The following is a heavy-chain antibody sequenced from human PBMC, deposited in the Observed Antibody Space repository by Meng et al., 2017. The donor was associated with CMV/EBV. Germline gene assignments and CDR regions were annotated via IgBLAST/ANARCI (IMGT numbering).Heavy chain of an antibody. D-gene: IGHD5-24*01. V-gene: IGHV1-69*12. CDR2: IIPIFGTA. Sequence: VQRVQCGAEVKRPWSSVKVYCKASGGNFSSYAISWVRQAPGQGLEWMGGIIPIFGTANYAQKFQGRVTITADESTSTAYMELSSLRSEDTAVYYCARMPRDGYNYIDYWGQGTLVTVS. CDR3: ARMPRDGYNYIDY. CDR1: GGNFSSYA. J-gene: IGHJ4*02.